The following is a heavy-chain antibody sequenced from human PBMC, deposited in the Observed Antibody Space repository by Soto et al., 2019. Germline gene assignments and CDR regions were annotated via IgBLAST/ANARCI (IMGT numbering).Heavy chain of an antibody. V-gene: IGHV4-59*01. Sequence: SETLSLTCSVSGGSIXSYYWSWIRQPPGKGLEWIGYIYYSGSTNYNPSLKSRVTISVDTSKNQFSLKLSSVTAADTAVYYCARDSREHDAFDIWGQGTMVTVSS. CDR1: GGSIXSYY. J-gene: IGHJ3*02. CDR3: ARDSREHDAFDI. CDR2: IYYSGST. D-gene: IGHD1-1*01.